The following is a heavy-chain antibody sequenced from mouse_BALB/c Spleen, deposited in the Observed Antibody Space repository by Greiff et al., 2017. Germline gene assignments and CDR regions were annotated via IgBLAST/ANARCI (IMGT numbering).Heavy chain of an antibody. CDR1: GFNIKDTY. Sequence: EVMLVESGAELVKPGASVKLSCTASGFNIKDTYMHWVKQRPEQGLEWIGRIDPANGNTKYDPKFQGKATITADTSSNTAYLQLSSLTSEDTAVYYCARVRSYAMDYWGQGTSVTVSS. CDR3: ARVRSYAMDY. CDR2: IDPANGNT. J-gene: IGHJ4*01. V-gene: IGHV14-3*02.